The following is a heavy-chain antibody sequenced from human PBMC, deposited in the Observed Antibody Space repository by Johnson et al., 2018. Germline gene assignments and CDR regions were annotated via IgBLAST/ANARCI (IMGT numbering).Heavy chain of an antibody. CDR3: AKGGSYGDYYYYYMDV. Sequence: VQLVQSGGGLVQPGRSLRLSCAASGFTFDDYAMHCVRQAPGKGLEWVSGISWNSGSIGYADSVKGRFTLSRDNAKNSLYLQMNSLRAEDTALYYCAKGGSYGDYYYYYMDVWGKGTTVTVSS. J-gene: IGHJ6*03. D-gene: IGHD5-18*01. CDR1: GFTFDDYA. CDR2: ISWNSGSI. V-gene: IGHV3-9*01.